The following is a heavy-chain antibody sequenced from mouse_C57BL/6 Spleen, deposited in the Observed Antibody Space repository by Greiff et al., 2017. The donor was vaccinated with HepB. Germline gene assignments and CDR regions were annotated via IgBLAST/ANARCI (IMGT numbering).Heavy chain of an antibody. CDR1: GYTFTNYW. CDR2: IYPGGGYT. Sequence: QVQLKESGAELVRPGTSVKMSCKASGYTFTNYWIGWAKQRPGHGLEWIGDIYPGGGYTNYNEKFKGKATLTADKSSSTAYMQFSSLTSEDSAIYYCARKGTYYSNWYFDVWGTGTTVTVSS. J-gene: IGHJ1*03. CDR3: ARKGTYYSNWYFDV. V-gene: IGHV1-63*01. D-gene: IGHD2-5*01.